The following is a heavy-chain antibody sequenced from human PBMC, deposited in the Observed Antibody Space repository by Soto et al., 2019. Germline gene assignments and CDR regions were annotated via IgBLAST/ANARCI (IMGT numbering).Heavy chain of an antibody. CDR1: GYTFTSYA. J-gene: IGHJ4*02. Sequence: QVQLVQSGAEEKKPGASVKVSCKASGYTFTSYAMHWVRQAPGQRLEWMGWINAGNGNTKYSQKFQGRVTITRDTAASTAYMELSSLRSEDTAVYYCARSITLPTPLDYWGQGTLVTVSS. D-gene: IGHD1-20*01. CDR3: ARSITLPTPLDY. V-gene: IGHV1-3*05. CDR2: INAGNGNT.